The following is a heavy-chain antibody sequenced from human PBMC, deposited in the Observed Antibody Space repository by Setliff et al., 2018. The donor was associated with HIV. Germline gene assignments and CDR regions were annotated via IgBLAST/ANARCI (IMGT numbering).Heavy chain of an antibody. CDR3: ARVPSGVARLVRACFYS. Sequence: ASVKVSCKASGYSFTTYGISWVRQAPGQGFEWMGWINIDSGKTNYAQKFQDRVTMTTDTSTNTTYMELRGLRSDDTTTYYCARVPSGVARLVRACFYSWGQGTWFT. CDR1: GYSFTTYG. J-gene: IGHJ5*01. CDR2: INIDSGKT. D-gene: IGHD6-25*01. V-gene: IGHV1-18*01.